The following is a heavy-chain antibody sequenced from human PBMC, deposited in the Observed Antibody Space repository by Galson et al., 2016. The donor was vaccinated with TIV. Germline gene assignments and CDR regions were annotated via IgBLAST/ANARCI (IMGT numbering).Heavy chain of an antibody. V-gene: IGHV3-7*03. CDR2: IKEDGSDI. Sequence: SLRLSCAASGFTSGPYWMNWVRQAPGKGLEWVAIIKEDGSDIDYVDSVKGRFTISRDDASTSVYLQMNSLRAEDTAVYYCARRRVRGVISSFDMWGQGTMVTVSP. CDR1: GFTSGPYW. J-gene: IGHJ3*02. D-gene: IGHD3-10*01. CDR3: ARRRVRGVISSFDM.